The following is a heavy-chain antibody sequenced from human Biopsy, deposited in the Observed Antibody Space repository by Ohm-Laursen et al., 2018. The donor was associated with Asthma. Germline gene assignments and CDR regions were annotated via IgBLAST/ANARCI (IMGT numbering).Heavy chain of an antibody. CDR2: INSVFGTT. CDR1: GGTFNTYV. D-gene: IGHD1-26*01. V-gene: IGHV1-69*13. J-gene: IGHJ4*02. Sequence: SVKVSCKSLGGTFNTYVIGWVRQAPGQGLEWMGGINSVFGTTTYPQKFQDRVTITADDSTSTVYMELSSLRAEDTAVYYCAKDSGSYHADFDYWGQGTLVTVSS. CDR3: AKDSGSYHADFDY.